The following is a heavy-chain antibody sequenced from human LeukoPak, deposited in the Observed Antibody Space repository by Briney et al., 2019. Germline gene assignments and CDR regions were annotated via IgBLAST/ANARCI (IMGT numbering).Heavy chain of an antibody. CDR1: GGSFSGYY. Sequence: SETLSLTCAVYGGSFSGYYWSWIRQPPGKGLEWIGRIYTSGSTNYNPSLKSRVTISVETSKNQFSLKLSSVTAADTAVYYCARVLAYCGGDCYSYFDYWGQGTLVTVSS. CDR3: ARVLAYCGGDCYSYFDY. CDR2: IYTSGST. J-gene: IGHJ4*02. V-gene: IGHV4-59*10. D-gene: IGHD2-21*02.